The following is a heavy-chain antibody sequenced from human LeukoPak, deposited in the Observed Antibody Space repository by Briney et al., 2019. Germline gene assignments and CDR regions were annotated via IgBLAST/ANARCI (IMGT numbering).Heavy chain of an antibody. CDR1: GGSIISGDYY. CDR2: IYHNGDT. Sequence: SQTLSLTCIVSGGSIISGDYYWSWIRQPPGKGLEWIGYIYHNGDTYYNPSLKSRVSISVDTSKNQFSLKLSSVTAADTAVYYCARAGVVPAAINRAFDIWGQGSVVTASS. D-gene: IGHD2-2*02. J-gene: IGHJ3*02. CDR3: ARAGVVPAAINRAFDI. V-gene: IGHV4-30-4*08.